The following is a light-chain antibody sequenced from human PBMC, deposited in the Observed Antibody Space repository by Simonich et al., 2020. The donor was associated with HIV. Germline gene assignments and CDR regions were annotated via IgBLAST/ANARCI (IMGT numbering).Light chain of an antibody. J-gene: IGKJ2*01. Sequence: DIVMTQSPATLSVSPGARATLSCRASQSVSTNLAWDQQKPGQAPRLLIYGASTRATGIPARFSGSGSGRDFTLTISNMHSEDFAVYYCQQYNNWPLLFGQGTKLEIK. V-gene: IGKV3-15*01. CDR2: GAS. CDR1: QSVSTN. CDR3: QQYNNWPLL.